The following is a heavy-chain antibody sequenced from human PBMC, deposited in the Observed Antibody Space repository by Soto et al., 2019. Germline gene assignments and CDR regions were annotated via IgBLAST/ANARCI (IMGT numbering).Heavy chain of an antibody. CDR3: ARGPPIVGNTTPLDS. CDR2: IYHAGST. J-gene: IGHJ4*02. CDR1: GGSITNSNW. Sequence: ASETLSLTCTVSGGSITNSNWWSWVRLPPAKGLEWIGDIYHAGSTKYNPSLGRRVTISVDTSNNQFALTLTSVTAADTAVYFCARGPPIVGNTTPLDSWGQGTLVTVSS. D-gene: IGHD1-26*01. V-gene: IGHV4-4*02.